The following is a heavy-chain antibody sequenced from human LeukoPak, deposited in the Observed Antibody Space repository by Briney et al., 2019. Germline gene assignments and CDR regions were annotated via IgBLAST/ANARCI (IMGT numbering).Heavy chain of an antibody. CDR3: AHRGRWLQSYYFDY. V-gene: IGHV2-5*01. CDR1: GFSLSTSGVG. Sequence: SGPTLVKPTQTLTLTCTFSGFSLSTSGVGVGWIRQPPGKALEWLALIYWNDDKRYSPSLKSRLTITKDTSKNQVVLTMTNMDPVDTATYYRAHRGRWLQSYYFDYWGQGTLVTVSS. J-gene: IGHJ4*02. D-gene: IGHD5-24*01. CDR2: IYWNDDK.